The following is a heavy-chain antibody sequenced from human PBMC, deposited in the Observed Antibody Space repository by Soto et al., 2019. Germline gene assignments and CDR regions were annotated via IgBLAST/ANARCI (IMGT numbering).Heavy chain of an antibody. CDR1: GFTFSSYA. CDR2: ISYAGSNK. V-gene: IGHV3-30-3*01. Sequence: QVQLVESGGGVVQPGRSLRLSCAASGFTFSSYAMHWVRQAPGKGLEWVAVISYAGSNKYYADSVKGRFTISRDSSKNTPYLQMNSLRTEDTAVYYCARESSTKNQNRLLWFCRRKGYSDYSGQGTLVTVSS. J-gene: IGHJ4*02. D-gene: IGHD3-10*01. CDR3: ARESSTKNQNRLLWFCRRKGYSDY.